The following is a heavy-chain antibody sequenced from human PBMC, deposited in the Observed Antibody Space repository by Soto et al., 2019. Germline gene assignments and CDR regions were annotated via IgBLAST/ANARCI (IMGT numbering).Heavy chain of an antibody. V-gene: IGHV3-30*03. CDR2: ISYDGTEK. CDR1: GFTFSSYG. J-gene: IGHJ4*02. Sequence: QVQLVESGGGVVQPGRSLRLSCAASGFTFSSYGMHWVRQAPGKGLEWVAVISYDGTEKYHADSVKGRFTIFRDNSKNTLYLQVNSLRAEDTAVYYCARKPETGTTVPFDYWGQGTLVTVSS. D-gene: IGHD1-1*01. CDR3: ARKPETGTTVPFDY.